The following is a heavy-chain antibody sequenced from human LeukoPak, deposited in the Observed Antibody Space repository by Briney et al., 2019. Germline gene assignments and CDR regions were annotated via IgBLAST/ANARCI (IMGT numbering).Heavy chain of an antibody. CDR3: AKDAYLDY. V-gene: IGHV3-30*18. CDR2: ISYDGSNK. CDR1: GFTFSSYG. J-gene: IGHJ4*02. Sequence: GSLRLSCAASGFTFSSYGMHWVRQAPGKGLEWVAVISYDGSNKYYADSVKGRFTISRDNSKNTLYLQMNSLRAEDTAVYYCAKDAYLDYWGQGTLVTVSS.